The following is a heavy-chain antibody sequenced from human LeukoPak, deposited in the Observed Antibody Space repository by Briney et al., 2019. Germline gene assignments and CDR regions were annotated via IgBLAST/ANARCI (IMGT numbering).Heavy chain of an antibody. J-gene: IGHJ2*01. CDR1: GFTVSSNY. D-gene: IGHD5-12*01. V-gene: IGHV3-53*01. CDR2: IYTGGST. Sequence: AGWSLRLSCAASGFTVSSNYMSWVRQAPGRGLEWVSVIYTGGSTYYADSVKGRFTISRDNSKNTLYLQMNSLRAEDTAVYYCAKDGGGGYVTDWYFDLWGRGTLVAVSS. CDR3: AKDGGGGYVTDWYFDL.